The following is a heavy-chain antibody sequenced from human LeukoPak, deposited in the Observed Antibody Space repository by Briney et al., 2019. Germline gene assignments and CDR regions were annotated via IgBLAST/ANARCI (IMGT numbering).Heavy chain of an antibody. CDR1: GYTFTSYD. V-gene: IGHV1-69*13. J-gene: IGHJ4*02. CDR2: IIPIFGTA. Sequence: ASVKVSCKASGYTFTSYDINWVRQAPGQGLEWMGGIIPIFGTANYAQKFQGRVTITADESTSTAYMELSSLRSEDTAVYYCVGSGNQVALNFDYWGQGTLVTVSS. D-gene: IGHD3-10*01. CDR3: VGSGNQVALNFDY.